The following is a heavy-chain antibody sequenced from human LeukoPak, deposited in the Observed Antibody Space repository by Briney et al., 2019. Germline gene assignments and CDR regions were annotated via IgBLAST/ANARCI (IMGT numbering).Heavy chain of an antibody. CDR2: ITSSSSYI. Sequence: PGGSLRLSCAASGFTFSSYNMNWVRQAPGKGPEWVSSITSSSSYIYYADSVKGRFTISRDNAKNSLYLQMDSLRVEDTAVYYCARDQEWELLFDYWGQGTLVTVSS. D-gene: IGHD1-26*01. CDR1: GFTFSSYN. J-gene: IGHJ4*02. V-gene: IGHV3-21*06. CDR3: ARDQEWELLFDY.